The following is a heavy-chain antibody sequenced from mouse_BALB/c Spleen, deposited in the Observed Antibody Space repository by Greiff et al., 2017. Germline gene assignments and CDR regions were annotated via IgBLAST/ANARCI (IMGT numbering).Heavy chain of an antibody. CDR2: INSNGGST. CDR3: ARRYRYDEGEFAY. V-gene: IGHV5-6-2*01. D-gene: IGHD2-14*01. CDR1: GFTFSSYY. Sequence: EVKLVESGGGLVKLGGSLKLSCAASGFTFSSYYMSWVRQTPEKRLELVAAINSNGGSTYYPDTVKGRFTISRDNARNILYLQMSSLRSEDTAMYYCARRYRYDEGEFAYWGQGTLVTVSA. J-gene: IGHJ3*01.